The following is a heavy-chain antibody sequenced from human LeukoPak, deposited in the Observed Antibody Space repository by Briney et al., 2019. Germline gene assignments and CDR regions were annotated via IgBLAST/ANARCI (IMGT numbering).Heavy chain of an antibody. CDR3: ARLGLLWFGESGVDV. D-gene: IGHD3-10*01. J-gene: IGHJ6*02. Sequence: GGSLRLSCATSGFTSHSYAMSWVRQAPGKGLEWVSAINGGGDVTYYADSVQGRFFFSRDNAKNTLYLQLNSLRAEDTAVYYCARLGLLWFGESGVDVWGQGTTVTVSS. CDR2: INGGGDVT. V-gene: IGHV3-23*01. CDR1: GFTSHSYA.